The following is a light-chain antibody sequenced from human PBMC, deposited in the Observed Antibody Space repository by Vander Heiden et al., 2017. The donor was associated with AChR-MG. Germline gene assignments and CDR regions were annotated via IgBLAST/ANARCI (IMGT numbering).Light chain of an antibody. CDR2: DAS. CDR3: QQRSNWPLT. Sequence: EIVLTQSPATLSFSPGERATLSCRARQSVSSYLAWYQQKPGKAPRLLIYDASNRATGTPARFSGSGSGTDFTLTISSLEPEDFAVYYCQQRSNWPLTFGGGTKVEIK. CDR1: QSVSSY. V-gene: IGKV3-11*01. J-gene: IGKJ4*01.